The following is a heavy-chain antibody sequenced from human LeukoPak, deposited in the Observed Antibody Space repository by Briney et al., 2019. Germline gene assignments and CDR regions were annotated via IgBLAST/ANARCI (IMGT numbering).Heavy chain of an antibody. CDR2: INQGGSDK. CDR3: AMGRPPGG. V-gene: IGHV3-7*01. J-gene: IGHJ4*02. D-gene: IGHD3-10*01. Sequence: GGSLRLSCAASGFTFSGHWMSWVRQAPGKGLEWVANINQGGSDKYYVDSVKGRFTISRDNANNLLYLQMNSLRGEDTAVYYCAMGRPPGGWGQGTLVTVSS. CDR1: GFTFSGHW.